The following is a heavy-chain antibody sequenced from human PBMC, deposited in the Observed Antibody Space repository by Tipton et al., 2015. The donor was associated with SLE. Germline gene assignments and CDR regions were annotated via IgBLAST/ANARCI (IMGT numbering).Heavy chain of an antibody. CDR2: IIPILGIP. CDR1: GGTFSSYT. Sequence: QSGPEAKKPGSSVKVSCKASGGTFSSYTISWVRQAPGQGLEWMGRIIPILGIPNYAQKFQGRVTITADKSTSTVYMELSSLRSEDTAVYYCARGVYTHYYDSSGDVMDVWGQGTTVTVSS. J-gene: IGHJ6*02. CDR3: ARGVYTHYYDSSGDVMDV. V-gene: IGHV1-69*04. D-gene: IGHD3-22*01.